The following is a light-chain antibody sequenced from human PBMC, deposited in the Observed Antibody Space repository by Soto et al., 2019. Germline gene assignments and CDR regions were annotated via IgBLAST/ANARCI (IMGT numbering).Light chain of an antibody. V-gene: IGLV2-14*01. CDR2: DVY. CDR1: SSDVGRYTY. J-gene: IGLJ1*01. Sequence: QSALTEPGNVSGSPGQSITNTCVGTSSDVGRYTYVSWYQQYPGKAPKLIIYDVYNRPSGVSNRFSGSKSGNTASLTISGLQAEDEADYYCTSYTSASTPYVFGSGTKVTVL. CDR3: TSYTSASTPYV.